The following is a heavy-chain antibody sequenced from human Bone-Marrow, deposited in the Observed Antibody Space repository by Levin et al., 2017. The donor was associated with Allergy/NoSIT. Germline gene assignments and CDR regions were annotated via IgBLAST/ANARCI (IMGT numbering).Heavy chain of an antibody. CDR1: GFTFSSYG. V-gene: IGHV3-33*01. Sequence: GGSLRLSCAASGFTFSSYGMHWVRQAPGKGLEWVAVIWYDGSNKYYADSVKGRFTISRDNSKNTLYLQMNSLRAEDTAVYYCAREATIDLYYFDYWGQGTLVTVSS. J-gene: IGHJ4*02. CDR3: AREATIDLYYFDY. CDR2: IWYDGSNK. D-gene: IGHD4/OR15-4a*01.